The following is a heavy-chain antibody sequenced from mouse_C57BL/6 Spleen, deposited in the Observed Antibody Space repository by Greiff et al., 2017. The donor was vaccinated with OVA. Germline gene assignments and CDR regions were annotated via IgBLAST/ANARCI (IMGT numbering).Heavy chain of an antibody. J-gene: IGHJ2*01. CDR2: IYPGDGDT. CDR3: ARSVPYFDY. D-gene: IGHD1-1*01. CDR1: GYAFSSSW. Sequence: QVQLQQSGPELVKPGASVKISCKASGYAFSSSWMNWVKQRPGKGLEWIGRIYPGDGDTNYNGKFKGKATLTADKSSSTAYMQLSSLTSEDSAVYFCARSVPYFDYWGKGTTRTVSS. V-gene: IGHV1-82*01.